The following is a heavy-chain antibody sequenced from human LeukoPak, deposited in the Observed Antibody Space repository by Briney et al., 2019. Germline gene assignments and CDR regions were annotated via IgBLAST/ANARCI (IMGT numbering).Heavy chain of an antibody. CDR3: ARAYVYYYDSSGYHPDAFDI. CDR2: INTNTGNP. CDR1: GYTFTNYA. J-gene: IGHJ3*02. Sequence: ASVMVSCKASGYTFTNYAVNWVRQAPGQGLEWMGWINTNTGNPTYAQGFTGRLVFSLDTSVSTAYLQISSPKAEDAAVYYCARAYVYYYDSSGYHPDAFDIWGQGTMVTISS. D-gene: IGHD3-22*01. V-gene: IGHV7-4-1*02.